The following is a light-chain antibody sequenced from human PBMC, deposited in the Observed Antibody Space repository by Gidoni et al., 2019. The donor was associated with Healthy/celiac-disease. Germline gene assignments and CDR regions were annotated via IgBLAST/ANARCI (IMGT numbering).Light chain of an antibody. J-gene: IGKJ1*01. CDR2: GAS. Sequence: EIVLTQSPGTLSLSPGERATLSCRASQSVSSSYLAWYQQKPGQAPRLLIYGASSRATGIPDRFSGSGSGTDFTLTISRLEPEDFAVYYCQQYVSSPTFGQGTKVEIK. V-gene: IGKV3-20*01. CDR3: QQYVSSPT. CDR1: QSVSSSY.